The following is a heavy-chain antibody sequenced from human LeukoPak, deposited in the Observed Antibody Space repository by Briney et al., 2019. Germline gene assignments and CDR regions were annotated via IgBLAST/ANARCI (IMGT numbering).Heavy chain of an antibody. J-gene: IGHJ4*02. D-gene: IGHD3-10*01. CDR2: INHSGST. CDR1: GGSFSGYY. CDR3: ARGCRGSGNYYFDY. V-gene: IGHV4-34*01. Sequence: SETLSLTCAVYGGSFSGYYWSWIRQPPGKGLEWIGEINHSGSTNYNPSLKSRVTISVDTSKNQFSLKLSSVTAADTAVYYCARGCRGSGNYYFDYWGQGTLVTVSS.